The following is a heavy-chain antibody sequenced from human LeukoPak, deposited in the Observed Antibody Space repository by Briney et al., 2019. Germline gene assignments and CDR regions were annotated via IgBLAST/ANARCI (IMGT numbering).Heavy chain of an antibody. CDR2: INPNSGGT. Sequence: ASVTVSCKTSGYTFTGYYMHWVRQAPGQGLEWMAWINPNSGGTNSAQKFQGRVTMTRDTAISTAYMELRSLRSDDTAVYSCASALIAVDGTSFDSWGQGTLVTVSS. CDR3: ASALIAVDGTSFDS. CDR1: GYTFTGYY. J-gene: IGHJ4*02. V-gene: IGHV1-2*02. D-gene: IGHD6-19*01.